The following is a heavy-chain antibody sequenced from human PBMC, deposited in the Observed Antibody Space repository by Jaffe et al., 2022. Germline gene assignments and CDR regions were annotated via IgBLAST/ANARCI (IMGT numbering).Heavy chain of an antibody. CDR2: IYYSGST. D-gene: IGHD2-2*01. Sequence: QLQLQESGPGLVKPSETLSLTCTVSGGSISSSSYYWGWIRQPPGKGLEWIGSIYYSGSTYYNPSLKSRVTISVDTSKNQFSLKLSSVTAADTAVYYCARHPTPRYQLPEGNWFDPWGQGTLVTVSS. CDR3: ARHPTPRYQLPEGNWFDP. J-gene: IGHJ5*02. CDR1: GGSISSSSYY. V-gene: IGHV4-39*01.